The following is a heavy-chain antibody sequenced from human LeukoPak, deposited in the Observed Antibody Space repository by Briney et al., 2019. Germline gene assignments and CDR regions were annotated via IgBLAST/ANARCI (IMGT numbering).Heavy chain of an antibody. D-gene: IGHD6-13*01. CDR3: ARAYSSSWYILGGTVENNWFDP. J-gene: IGHJ5*02. Sequence: PSETLSLTCTVSGGSISSYYWSWIRQPAGKGLEWIGRIYTSGSTNYNPSLKSRVTMSVDTSKNQFSLKLSSVTAADTAVYYCARAYSSSWYILGGTVENNWFDPWGQGTLVTVSS. V-gene: IGHV4-4*07. CDR2: IYTSGST. CDR1: GGSISSYY.